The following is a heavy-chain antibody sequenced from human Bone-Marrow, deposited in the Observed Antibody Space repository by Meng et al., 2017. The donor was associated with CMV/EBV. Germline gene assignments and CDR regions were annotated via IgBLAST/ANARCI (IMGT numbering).Heavy chain of an antibody. V-gene: IGHV1-69*05. D-gene: IGHD6-6*01. CDR1: GGTFSSYA. CDR2: IIPIFGTA. J-gene: IGHJ6*02. CDR3: ARGKSLEQLGPYYYYYGMDV. Sequence: SVKVSCKASGGTFSSYAISWVRQAPGQGLEWMGGIIPIFGTANYAQKFQGRVTITTDESTSTAYMELSSLRSEDTAVYYCARGKSLEQLGPYYYYYGMDVWGQGTTVTVSS.